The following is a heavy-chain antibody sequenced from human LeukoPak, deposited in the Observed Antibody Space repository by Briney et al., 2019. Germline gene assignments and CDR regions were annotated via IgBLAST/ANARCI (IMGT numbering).Heavy chain of an antibody. J-gene: IGHJ6*04. V-gene: IGHV1-69*06. CDR3: ARAYYYGSGRANYYYYGMDV. CDR2: IIPIFGTA. D-gene: IGHD3-10*01. CDR1: GGTFSSYA. Sequence: SVKVSCKASGGTFSSYAISRVRQAPGQGLEWMGGIIPIFGTANYAQKFQGRVTITADKSTSTAYMELSSLRSEDTAVYYCARAYYYGSGRANYYYYGMDVRGKGTTVTVS.